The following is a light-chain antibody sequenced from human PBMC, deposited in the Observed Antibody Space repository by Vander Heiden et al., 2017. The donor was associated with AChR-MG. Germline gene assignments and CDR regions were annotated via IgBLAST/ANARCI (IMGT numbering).Light chain of an antibody. CDR1: SGHSSYA. CDR3: QTWEV. V-gene: IGLV4-69*01. CDR2: LNSDGSH. Sequence: QLVLTQSPSASASLGASVKLTCTLSSGHSSYAIAWHQQQPEKGPRYLMKLNSDGSHSKGDGIPDRFSGSSSGAERYLTISSLQSEDEADYYCQTWEVFGTGTKVTVL. J-gene: IGLJ1*01.